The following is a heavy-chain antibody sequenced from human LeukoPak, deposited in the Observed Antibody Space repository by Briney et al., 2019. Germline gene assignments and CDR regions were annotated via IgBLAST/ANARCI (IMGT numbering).Heavy chain of an antibody. Sequence: SETLSLTRAVYGGSFSGYYWSWIRQSPGKGLEWIGEIDYSGSTNHNPSLKSRVTISVDTSKNQISLKLSSVTAADTAVYYCARAISYYDILTGYYGDAFDIWGQGTMVTVSS. CDR2: IDYSGST. CDR1: GGSFSGYY. CDR3: ARAISYYDILTGYYGDAFDI. V-gene: IGHV4-34*01. J-gene: IGHJ3*02. D-gene: IGHD3-9*01.